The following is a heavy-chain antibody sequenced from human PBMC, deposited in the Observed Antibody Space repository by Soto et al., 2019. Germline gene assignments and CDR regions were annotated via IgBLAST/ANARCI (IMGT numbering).Heavy chain of an antibody. CDR3: ARPYQRPYYYYGMDV. D-gene: IGHD2-2*01. Sequence: PGGSLRLSCVASGFTFSSYSMNWVRQAPGKGLEWVSYINSASTTIYYTDSVKGRFTISRDIAKNSLFLQMNSLRAEDTAVYYCARPYQRPYYYYGMDVWGQGTTVTVSS. CDR1: GFTFSSYS. CDR2: INSASTTI. J-gene: IGHJ6*02. V-gene: IGHV3-48*01.